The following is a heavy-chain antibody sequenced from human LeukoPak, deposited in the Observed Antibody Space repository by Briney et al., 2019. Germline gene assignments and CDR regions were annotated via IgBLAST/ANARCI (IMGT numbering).Heavy chain of an antibody. Sequence: PGGSLRLSCAASGFTFSSYAMHWVRQAPGKGLEWVAVISYDGSNKYYADSVKGRFTISRDNAKNSLYLQMNSLRAEDTAVYYCARPMVRGVNWFDPWGQGTLVTVSS. CDR2: ISYDGSNK. CDR3: ARPMVRGVNWFDP. V-gene: IGHV3-30*04. D-gene: IGHD3-10*01. J-gene: IGHJ5*02. CDR1: GFTFSSYA.